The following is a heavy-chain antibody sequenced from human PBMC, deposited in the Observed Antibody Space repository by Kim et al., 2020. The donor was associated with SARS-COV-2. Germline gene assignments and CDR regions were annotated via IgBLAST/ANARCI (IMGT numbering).Heavy chain of an antibody. V-gene: IGHV3-48*02. CDR2: IARTSSTI. CDR1: GFSFSSYT. J-gene: IGHJ4*01. D-gene: IGHD6-13*01. CDR3: ATGGPMTAAGTYFEE. Sequence: GGSLRLSCVASGFSFSSYTMSWVRQAPGKGLEWVSWIARTSSTIYYADSVKGRFAISRDNGKNSLYMQMDSLRDGDTGVYYCATGGPMTAAGTYFEEWG.